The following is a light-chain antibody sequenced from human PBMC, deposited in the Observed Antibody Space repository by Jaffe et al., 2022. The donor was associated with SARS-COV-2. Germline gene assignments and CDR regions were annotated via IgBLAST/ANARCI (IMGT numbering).Light chain of an antibody. Sequence: EIVMTQSPGTLSVSPGERATLSCRASQSVASNLAWYQQKPGQAPRLLIYGASARATGIPAGFSGSGSGTEFTLTIDSLQSEDFALYYCQQYNNWPQTFGGGTKVEIK. V-gene: IGKV3-15*01. CDR3: QQYNNWPQT. CDR1: QSVASN. J-gene: IGKJ4*01. CDR2: GAS.